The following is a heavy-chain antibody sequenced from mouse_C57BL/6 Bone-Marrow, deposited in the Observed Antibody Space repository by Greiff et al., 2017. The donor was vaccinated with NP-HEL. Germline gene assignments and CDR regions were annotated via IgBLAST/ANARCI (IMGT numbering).Heavy chain of an antibody. D-gene: IGHD2-2*01. J-gene: IGHJ1*03. CDR2: IRNKANGYTT. CDR3: ARSMVTYWYFDV. Sequence: EVQVVESGGGLVQPGGSLSLPCAASGFTFTDYYMSWVRQPPGKALEWLGFIRNKANGYTTEYSASVKGRFTISRDNSQSILYLQMNALRAEDSATYYCARSMVTYWYFDVWGTGTTVTVSS. V-gene: IGHV7-3*01. CDR1: GFTFTDYY.